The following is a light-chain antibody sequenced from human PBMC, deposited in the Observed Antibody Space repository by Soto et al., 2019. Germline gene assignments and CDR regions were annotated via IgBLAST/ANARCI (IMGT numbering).Light chain of an antibody. CDR3: SSYTSSTTGV. V-gene: IGLV2-14*01. CDR2: DVT. CDR1: SSDVGGYNY. J-gene: IGLJ1*01. Sequence: QSVLTQPASVSGSHGQSISISCTGTSSDVGGYNYVSWYQQHPGKAPKLMIYDVTPRPSGVSNRFSGSKSGNTAALTISGPQAEDEADYYCSSYTSSTTGVFGPGTKVTAL.